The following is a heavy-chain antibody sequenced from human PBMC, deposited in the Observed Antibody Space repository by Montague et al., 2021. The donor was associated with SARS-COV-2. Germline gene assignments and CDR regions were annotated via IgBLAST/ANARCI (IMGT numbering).Heavy chain of an antibody. J-gene: IGHJ4*02. CDR1: GFTFSSYG. Sequence: SLRLSCAASGFTFSSYGMSWVRQAPGLGLEWVSAISGSGGLTYYADSVKGRFTISRDNSKNTLYLQMNSLRAEDTAVYYCAKEDSCRGGTCYAGTFDYWGQGTMVTVSS. V-gene: IGHV3-23*01. CDR2: ISGSGGLT. D-gene: IGHD2-15*01. CDR3: AKEDSCRGGTCYAGTFDY.